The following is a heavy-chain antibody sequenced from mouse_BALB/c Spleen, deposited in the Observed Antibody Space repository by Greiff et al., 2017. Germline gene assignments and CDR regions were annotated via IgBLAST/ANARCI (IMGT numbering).Heavy chain of an antibody. Sequence: EVKLMESGPGLVKPSQSLSLTCTVTGYSITSDYAWNWIRQFPGNKLEWMGYISYSGSTSYNPSLKSRISITRDTSKNQFFLQLNSVTTEDTATYYCAYYYGSSLYAMDYWGQGTSVTVSS. D-gene: IGHD1-1*01. J-gene: IGHJ4*01. V-gene: IGHV3-2*02. CDR1: GYSITSDYA. CDR3: AYYYGSSLYAMDY. CDR2: ISYSGST.